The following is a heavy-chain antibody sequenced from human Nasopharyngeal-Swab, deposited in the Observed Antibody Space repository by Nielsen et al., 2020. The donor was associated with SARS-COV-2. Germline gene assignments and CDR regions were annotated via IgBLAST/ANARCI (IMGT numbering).Heavy chain of an antibody. CDR3: ARENNWEALRYFDL. CDR2: ISWNSVSI. Sequence: GGSLRLSCAASGFTFDDYAMHWVRQAPGKGLEWVSGISWNSVSIGYADSVKGRFTISRDNAKSSLYLQMNSLRVEDTALYYCARENNWEALRYFDLWGRGTLVTVSS. V-gene: IGHV3-9*01. D-gene: IGHD1-20*01. J-gene: IGHJ2*01. CDR1: GFTFDDYA.